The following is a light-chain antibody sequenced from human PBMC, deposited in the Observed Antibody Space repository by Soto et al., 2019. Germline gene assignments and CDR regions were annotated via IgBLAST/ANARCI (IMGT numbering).Light chain of an antibody. J-gene: IGKJ5*01. CDR1: QSVTSSH. CDR2: DAS. CDR3: QQYGRSPFT. Sequence: DIVLTQSPGTLSLSPGERATLSCRASQSVTSSHLAWYQQRPGQAPRLVIYDASNRATGTPARFSGSGSGTDFTLTISRLEAEDSAVYFCQQYGRSPFTFGRGTRLEIK. V-gene: IGKV3-20*01.